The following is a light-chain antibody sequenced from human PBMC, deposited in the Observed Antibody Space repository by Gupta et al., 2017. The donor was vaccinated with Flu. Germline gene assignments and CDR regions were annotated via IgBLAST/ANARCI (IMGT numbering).Light chain of an antibody. Sequence: GDRVTITCRASQSFTNSLTWYQQKPGTAPRLLIYEASDLQSGVPSRFSGSGFGTEFTLTINSLQPDDFATYFCQQYHSYPWTFGQGTKVEIK. J-gene: IGKJ1*01. CDR1: QSFTNS. CDR3: QQYHSYPWT. V-gene: IGKV1-5*03. CDR2: EAS.